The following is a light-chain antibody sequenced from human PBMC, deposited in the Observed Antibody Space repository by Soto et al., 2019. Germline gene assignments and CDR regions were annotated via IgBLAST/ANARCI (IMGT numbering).Light chain of an antibody. V-gene: IGKV1-27*01. CDR3: QKYSSVIT. CDR1: QGSSNF. CDR2: AAS. J-gene: IGKJ5*01. Sequence: EIQMTQSPSSLSASVGDRVTITCRASQGSSNFLAWYQQKPGKHPKLLISAASTLQSGVPSRFSGSGSGTDFTLPIPSLQAEDVATYYCQKYSSVITFGQGTRLEI.